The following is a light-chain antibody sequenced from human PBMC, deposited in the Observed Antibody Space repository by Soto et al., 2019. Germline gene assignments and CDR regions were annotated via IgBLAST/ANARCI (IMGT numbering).Light chain of an antibody. CDR2: EVT. J-gene: IGLJ1*01. CDR1: STDVGGYNY. Sequence: QSALTQPASVSGSPGQSIVISCTGTSTDVGGYNYVSWFQQHPGKAPKLMIYEVTNRPSGISNRFSGSKSGNTASLTISGLQAEDEADYYCSSYTSSSTYVFGTGTKLTVL. V-gene: IGLV2-14*01. CDR3: SSYTSSSTYV.